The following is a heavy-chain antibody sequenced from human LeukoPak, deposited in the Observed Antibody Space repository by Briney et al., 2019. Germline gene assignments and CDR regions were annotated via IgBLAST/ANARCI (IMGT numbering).Heavy chain of an antibody. CDR1: GGTFSSYA. CDR3: TRGGPVAGTHKYFQH. Sequence: ASVKVSCKASGGTFSSYAISWVRQAPGQGLGWMGWMNPNNGNTDYAQKFQGRVTLTRNTSISTAYMELSSLRSEDTAVYYCTRGGPVAGTHKYFQHWGQGTLVTVSS. V-gene: IGHV1-8*02. D-gene: IGHD6-19*01. J-gene: IGHJ1*01. CDR2: MNPNNGNT.